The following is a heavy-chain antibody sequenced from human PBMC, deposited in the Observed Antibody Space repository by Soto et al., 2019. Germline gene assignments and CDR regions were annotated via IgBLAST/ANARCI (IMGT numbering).Heavy chain of an antibody. CDR2: IGGGETDT. V-gene: IGHV3-23*01. CDR3: AKDRMSYNSVWDPFDI. D-gene: IGHD3-10*01. CDR1: GFTFSTYA. J-gene: IGHJ3*02. Sequence: PWWSLGLSCAASGFTFSTYAMSWVRQAPGKGLEWVSGIGGGETDTHYAESVKGRFTISRDNSKSTLFLQMSSLGAEDTAVYYCAKDRMSYNSVWDPFDIWGQGTMVTVSS.